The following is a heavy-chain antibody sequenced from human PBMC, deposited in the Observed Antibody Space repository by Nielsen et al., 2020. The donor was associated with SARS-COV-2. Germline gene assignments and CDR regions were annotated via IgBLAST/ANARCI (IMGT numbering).Heavy chain of an antibody. V-gene: IGHV3-9*01. Sequence: GGSLRLSCAASGFTFDDYAMHWVRQAPGKGLEWVSGISWNSGSIGYADSVKGRFTISRDNAKNSLYLQMNSLRAEDTAVYYCAKEGLNYYDSSGSHGGMDVWGQGTTVTVSS. CDR3: AKEGLNYYDSSGSHGGMDV. D-gene: IGHD3-22*01. CDR1: GFTFDDYA. CDR2: ISWNSGSI. J-gene: IGHJ6*02.